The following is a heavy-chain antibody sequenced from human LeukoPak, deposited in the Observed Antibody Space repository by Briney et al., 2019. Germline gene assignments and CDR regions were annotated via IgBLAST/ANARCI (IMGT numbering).Heavy chain of an antibody. CDR2: IYYSGST. CDR1: GGSISSSSYY. V-gene: IGHV4-39*07. J-gene: IGHJ6*02. CDR3: ARERYHYGMDV. Sequence: PSETLSLTCTVSGGSISSSSYYWGWIRQPPGKGLEWIGSIYYSGSTYYNPSLKSRVTISVDTSKNQFSLKLSSVTAADTAVYYCARERYHYGMDVWGQGTTVTVSS. D-gene: IGHD3-9*01.